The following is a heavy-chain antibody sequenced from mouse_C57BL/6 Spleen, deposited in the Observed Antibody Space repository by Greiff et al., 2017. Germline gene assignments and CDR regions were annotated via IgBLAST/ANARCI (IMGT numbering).Heavy chain of an antibody. Sequence: VQLQQPGAELVKPGASVKLSCKASGYTFTSYWMHWVKQRPGQGLEWIGMIHPNSGSTNYNEKFKSKATLTVDKSSSAAYMQLSSLTSEDSAVYCCAREGDYSYAMDYWGQGTSVTVSS. CDR1: GYTFTSYW. CDR2: IHPNSGST. CDR3: AREGDYSYAMDY. J-gene: IGHJ4*01. D-gene: IGHD1-1*01. V-gene: IGHV1-64*01.